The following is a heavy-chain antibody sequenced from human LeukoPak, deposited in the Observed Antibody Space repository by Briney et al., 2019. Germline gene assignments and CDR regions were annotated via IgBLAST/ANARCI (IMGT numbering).Heavy chain of an antibody. D-gene: IGHD6-13*01. CDR2: ISGSGGST. Sequence: GGSLRLSCAASGFTFSSYAMSWVRQAPGKGLEWVSAISGSGGSTYYADSVKGRFTISRDNSKNPLYLQMNSLRAEDTAVYYCAKAGSSSWLPRTAYQYFDYWGQGTLSPSPQ. V-gene: IGHV3-23*01. J-gene: IGHJ4*02. CDR3: AKAGSSSWLPRTAYQYFDY. CDR1: GFTFSSYA.